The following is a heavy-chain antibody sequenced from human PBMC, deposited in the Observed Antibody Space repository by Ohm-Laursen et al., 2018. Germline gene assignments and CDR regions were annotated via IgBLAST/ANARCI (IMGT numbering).Heavy chain of an antibody. Sequence: SLRLSCAASGFTFSSYGMHWVRQAPGKGLEWVAVISYDGSNKYYADSVKGRFTISRDNSKNTLYLQMNSLRAEDTAVYYCAKDAEVPLGYCSSTSCYTWGVFDYWGQGTLVTVSS. V-gene: IGHV3-30*18. CDR3: AKDAEVPLGYCSSTSCYTWGVFDY. J-gene: IGHJ4*02. CDR1: GFTFSSYG. CDR2: ISYDGSNK. D-gene: IGHD2-2*02.